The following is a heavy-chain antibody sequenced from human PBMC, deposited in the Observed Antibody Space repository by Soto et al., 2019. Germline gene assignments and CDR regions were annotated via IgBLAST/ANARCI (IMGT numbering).Heavy chain of an antibody. CDR3: ARDGIAAAGTSGGMDV. J-gene: IGHJ6*02. Sequence: GQSLKISCKGSGYSFTSYWIGWVRQMPWKGLEWMGIVYPGDSDTRYSPSFQGQVTISADKSISTAYLQWSSLKASDTAMYYCARDGIAAAGTSGGMDVWGQGGRVTVSS. CDR2: VYPGDSDT. CDR1: GYSFTSYW. D-gene: IGHD6-13*01. V-gene: IGHV5-51*01.